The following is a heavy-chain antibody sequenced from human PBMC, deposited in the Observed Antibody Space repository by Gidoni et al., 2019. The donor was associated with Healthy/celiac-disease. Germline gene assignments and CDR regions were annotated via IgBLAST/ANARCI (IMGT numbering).Heavy chain of an antibody. V-gene: IGHV3-23*01. J-gene: IGHJ4*02. CDR3: AKDSVFGVVITTEIDY. D-gene: IGHD3-3*01. CDR1: GFTFSRYA. Sequence: EVQLLESGGGLVQPVGSLRLSCAASGFTFSRYAMSWVRQAPGKGLEWVSAISGSGGSTYYADSVKGRFTISRDNSKNTLYLQMNSLRAEDTAVYYCAKDSVFGVVITTEIDYWGQGTLVTVSS. CDR2: ISGSGGST.